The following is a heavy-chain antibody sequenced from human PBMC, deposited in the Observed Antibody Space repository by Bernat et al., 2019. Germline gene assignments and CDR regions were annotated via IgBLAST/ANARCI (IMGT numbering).Heavy chain of an antibody. J-gene: IGHJ4*02. CDR2: INGSGGGT. CDR1: GFTFNIYA. D-gene: IGHD3-10*01. Sequence: EVQLLESGGGLVQPGGSLRLSCAASGFTFNIYAMSWVRQAPGRGLEWVSAINGSGGGTFDTDSVKGRFTISRNKAKDALYLKMKRLRAVYTAIYKCAKERRFIYGSTHCCFEDWQQGTLITVFS. CDR3: AKERRFIYGSTHCCFED. V-gene: IGHV3-23*01.